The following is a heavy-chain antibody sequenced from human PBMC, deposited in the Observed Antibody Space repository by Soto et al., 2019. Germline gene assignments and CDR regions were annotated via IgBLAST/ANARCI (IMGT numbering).Heavy chain of an antibody. CDR2: IYYSGST. Sequence: PSETLSLTCTVSGGSISSYYWSWIRQPPGKGLEWIGYIYYSGSTNYNPSLKSRVTISVDTSKNQFSLKLSSVTAADTAVYYCAGVKGSYFDYWGQGTLVTVSS. D-gene: IGHD2-8*01. CDR1: GGSISSYY. CDR3: AGVKGSYFDY. V-gene: IGHV4-59*01. J-gene: IGHJ4*02.